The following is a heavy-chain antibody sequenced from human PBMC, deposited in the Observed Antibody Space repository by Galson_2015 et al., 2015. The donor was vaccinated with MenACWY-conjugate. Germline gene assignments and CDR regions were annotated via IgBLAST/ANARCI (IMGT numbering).Heavy chain of an antibody. CDR2: ISPSDSKT. D-gene: IGHD1-26*01. J-gene: IGHJ6*02. CDR1: GYNFITYW. V-gene: IGHV5-51*01. CDR3: ARHPPGGRGMDV. Sequence: QSGAEVKKPGESLKISCKASGYNFITYWIGWVRQVPGEGLEWVGLISPSDSKTRYSPAFEGQVTISADKSISTAYLQWNSLQASDAAMYYCARHPPGGRGMDVWGQGTSVTVSS.